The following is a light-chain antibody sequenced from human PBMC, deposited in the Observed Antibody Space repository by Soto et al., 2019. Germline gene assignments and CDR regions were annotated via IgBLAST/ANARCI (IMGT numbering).Light chain of an antibody. Sequence: SVLTQPASVSGSPGQSITLSCPGAHSDIGDWNYVSWYQQYPGKAPKVIIYEVNYRPSGVSYRVSGSKSGNTASLTISGRQAEDEADYDCSSFSSGTTLFVFGGGTKGTGL. J-gene: IGLJ1*01. CDR3: SSFSSGTTLFV. CDR2: EVN. V-gene: IGLV2-14*01. CDR1: HSDIGDWNY.